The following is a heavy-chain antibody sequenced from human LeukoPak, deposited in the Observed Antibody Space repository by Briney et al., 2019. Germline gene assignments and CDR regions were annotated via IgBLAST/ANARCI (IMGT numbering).Heavy chain of an antibody. D-gene: IGHD6-19*01. Sequence: SETLSLTCTVSGHSIINSFYWGWIRQPPRKGLEWIGSIYHSGATYYNPSLKSRVTISLDTSNNQFSLKLNSVTAADTAMYYCARYQQWRNGMDVWGQGTTVTVSS. CDR3: ARYQQWRNGMDV. J-gene: IGHJ6*02. V-gene: IGHV4-38-2*02. CDR2: IYHSGAT. CDR1: GHSIINSFY.